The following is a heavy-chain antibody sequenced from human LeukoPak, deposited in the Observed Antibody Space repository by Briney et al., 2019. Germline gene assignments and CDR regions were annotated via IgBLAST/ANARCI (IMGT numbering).Heavy chain of an antibody. Sequence: GGSLRLSCVASGFTFSSYAMSWVRQAPGKGLEWVSGISGSGGNTYYADSVKGRFTISRDNSKNTLYLQMNSLRAEDTAIYYCAKDWSCSSASCRFDYWGQGTLVTVSS. CDR1: GFTFSSYA. V-gene: IGHV3-23*01. D-gene: IGHD2-2*01. J-gene: IGHJ4*02. CDR3: AKDWSCSSASCRFDY. CDR2: ISGSGGNT.